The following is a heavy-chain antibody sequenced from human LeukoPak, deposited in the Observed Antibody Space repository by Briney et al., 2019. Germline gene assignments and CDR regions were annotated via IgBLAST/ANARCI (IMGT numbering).Heavy chain of an antibody. CDR3: AKDFTANYDFWSGYPH. Sequence: PGGSLRLSCAASGFTFSNYAMSWVRQAPGRGLDWVSAISGSGGSTYYADSVKGRFTISRDNSKNTLYLQMNTPRAEDTAVYYCAKDFTANYDFWSGYPHWGQGTLVTVSS. D-gene: IGHD3-3*01. CDR2: ISGSGGST. CDR1: GFTFSNYA. J-gene: IGHJ4*02. V-gene: IGHV3-23*01.